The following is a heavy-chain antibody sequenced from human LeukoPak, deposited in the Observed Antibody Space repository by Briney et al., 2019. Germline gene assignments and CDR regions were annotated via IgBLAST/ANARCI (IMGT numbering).Heavy chain of an antibody. CDR3: ARDGHDFWSGYYDY. V-gene: IGHV3-7*01. D-gene: IGHD3-3*01. J-gene: IGHJ4*02. Sequence: GGSLRLSCAASGFTFSGYWMSWVRQAPGKGLEWVANIKQDGSEKYYVDSVKGRFTISRDNAKNSLYLQMNSLRAEDTAVYYCARDGHDFWSGYYDYWGQGTLVTVSS. CDR2: IKQDGSEK. CDR1: GFTFSGYW.